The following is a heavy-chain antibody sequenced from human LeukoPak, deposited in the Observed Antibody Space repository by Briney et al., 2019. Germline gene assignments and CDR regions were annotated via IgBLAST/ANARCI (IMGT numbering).Heavy chain of an antibody. J-gene: IGHJ3*02. CDR2: INSDGSGT. Sequence: GGSLRLSCAASGFTFSTFWMHWVRQAPGNGLVWVSRINSDGSGTYYADSVKGRFTISRDNAKNTLYLQMNSLRADDTAVYYCTRRPPGNGAFDIWGQGTMVTVSS. V-gene: IGHV3-74*01. CDR1: GFTFSTFW. CDR3: TRRPPGNGAFDI. D-gene: IGHD2-8*01.